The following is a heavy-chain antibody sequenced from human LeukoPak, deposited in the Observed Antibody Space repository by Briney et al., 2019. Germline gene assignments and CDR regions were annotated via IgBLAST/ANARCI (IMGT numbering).Heavy chain of an antibody. V-gene: IGHV3-53*01. CDR2: ISSGGST. CDR1: GFTVSSNY. J-gene: IGHJ4*02. Sequence: GGPLRLSCAASGFTVSSNYMSWVRQAPGKGLEWVSVISSGGSTYYADSVKGRFTVSRDNSKNTVYLQMNSLRAEDTAVYFCAREGIDYYDKSGYVYWGQGTLVTVSS. D-gene: IGHD3-22*01. CDR3: AREGIDYYDKSGYVY.